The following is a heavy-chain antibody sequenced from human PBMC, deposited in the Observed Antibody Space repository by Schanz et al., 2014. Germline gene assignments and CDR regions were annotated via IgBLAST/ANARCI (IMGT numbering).Heavy chain of an antibody. CDR3: AKIWKAHHLTGRPGWSDGMDV. CDR1: GITFSDYA. CDR2: IASGGSHT. J-gene: IGHJ6*02. D-gene: IGHD3-3*01. Sequence: EVQLLESGGALEQPGGSLRLSCAASGITFSDYAMSWVRQAPGKGLEWVSTIASGGSHTFYADSVTGRFTISGDNSKNTMFLQMNSLRVEDTAIYYCAKIWKAHHLTGRPGWSDGMDVGGQGTRV. V-gene: IGHV3-23*01.